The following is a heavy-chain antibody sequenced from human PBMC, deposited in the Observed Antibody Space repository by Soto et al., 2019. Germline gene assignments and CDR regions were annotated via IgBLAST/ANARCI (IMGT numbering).Heavy chain of an antibody. CDR2: IYYSGST. Sequence: SETLSLTCTVSGGSISSSSYYWGWIRQPPGKGLEWIGSIYYSGSTYYNPSLKSRVTISVDTSKNQFSLKLSSVTAADTAVYYCARLVGFKSTVTVEYFDYWGQGTLVTVSS. V-gene: IGHV4-39*01. CDR1: GGSISSSSYY. CDR3: ARLVGFKSTVTVEYFDY. D-gene: IGHD4-17*01. J-gene: IGHJ4*02.